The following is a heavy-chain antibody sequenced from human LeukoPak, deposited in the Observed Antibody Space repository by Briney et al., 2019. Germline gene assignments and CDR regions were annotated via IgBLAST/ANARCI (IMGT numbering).Heavy chain of an antibody. CDR2: IWYDGSNK. V-gene: IGHV3-33*01. CDR1: GFTFSSYG. Sequence: GRSLRLSCAASGFTFSSYGMHWVRQAPGKGVDWVAVIWYDGSNKYYADSVKGRFTISRDNSKNTLYLQMNSLRAEDTAVYYCARGVSESYYYDSSGYPDKPDYWGQGTLVTVSS. D-gene: IGHD3-22*01. J-gene: IGHJ4*02. CDR3: ARGVSESYYYDSSGYPDKPDY.